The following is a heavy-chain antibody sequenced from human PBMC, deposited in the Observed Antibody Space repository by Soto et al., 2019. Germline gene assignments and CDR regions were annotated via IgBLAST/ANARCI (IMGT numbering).Heavy chain of an antibody. J-gene: IGHJ4*01. Sequence: QVQLVQSGAEVKKPGASVKVSCKASGYTFTSYGISWVRQAPGQGLEWMGWISAYNGNTNYAQKLQGRVTMTTDTSTSTAYMELWRLRSADTAVSSSASDSSRTCHDYWGHGTLVTFSS. CDR1: GYTFTSYG. CDR3: ASDSSRTCHDY. CDR2: ISAYNGNT. V-gene: IGHV1-18*01.